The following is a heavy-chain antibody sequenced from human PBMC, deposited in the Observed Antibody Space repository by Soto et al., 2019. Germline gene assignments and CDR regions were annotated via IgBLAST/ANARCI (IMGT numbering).Heavy chain of an antibody. V-gene: IGHV3-23*01. Sequence: PGGSLRLSCAASGSTFSSYAMSWVRQAPGKGLEWVSTISGGGTSTYYADSVKGRFTISRDNSKNTLYLQMNSLRAEDTAVYYCAKGREYCSSTSCPNWFDPWGQGTLVTVSS. J-gene: IGHJ5*02. D-gene: IGHD2-2*01. CDR1: GSTFSSYA. CDR3: AKGREYCSSTSCPNWFDP. CDR2: ISGGGTST.